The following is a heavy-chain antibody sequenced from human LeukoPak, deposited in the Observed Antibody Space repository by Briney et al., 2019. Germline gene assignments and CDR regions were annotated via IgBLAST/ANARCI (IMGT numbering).Heavy chain of an antibody. D-gene: IGHD5-18*01. V-gene: IGHV3-11*01. J-gene: IGHJ6*03. Sequence: GGSLRLSCAASGFTFSDYHMSWIRQAPGKGLEWVSYISSSGSTIYYADSVKGRFTISRDNAKNSLYLQMNSLRAEDTAVYYCARVGYSYGYYYYYYYMDVWGKGTTVTVSS. CDR2: ISSSGSTI. CDR1: GFTFSDYH. CDR3: ARVGYSYGYYYYYYYMDV.